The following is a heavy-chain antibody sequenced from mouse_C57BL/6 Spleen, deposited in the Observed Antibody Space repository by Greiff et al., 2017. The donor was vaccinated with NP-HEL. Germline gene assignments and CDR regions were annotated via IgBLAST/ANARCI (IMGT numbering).Heavy chain of an antibody. CDR3: AGRNNYGYAMDY. CDR2: IYPSDSET. V-gene: IGHV1-61*01. CDR1: GYTFTSYW. Sequence: QVQLQQPGAELVRPGSSVKLSCKASGYTFTSYWMDWVKQRPGQGLEWIGNIYPSDSETHYNEKFKDKATLTVDKSSSTAYMQLSSLTSEDSAVXYCAGRNNYGYAMDYWGKGTSVTVSS. J-gene: IGHJ4*01. D-gene: IGHD5-2*01.